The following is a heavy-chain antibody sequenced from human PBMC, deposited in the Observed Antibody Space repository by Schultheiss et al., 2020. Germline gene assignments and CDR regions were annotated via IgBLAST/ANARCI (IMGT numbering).Heavy chain of an antibody. CDR2: INHSGST. J-gene: IGHJ6*03. D-gene: IGHD3-22*01. CDR3: ARGTVSSGYYSYYYYYYMDV. CDR1: GGSFSGYY. Sequence: SATLSLTCAVYGGSFSGYYWCWIRQPPGQGLEWIGEINHSGSTNYNSSLKSRVTISVDTSKNQFSLKLSSVTAADTAVYCCARGTVSSGYYSYYYYYYMDVWGKGTTVTVSS. V-gene: IGHV4-34*01.